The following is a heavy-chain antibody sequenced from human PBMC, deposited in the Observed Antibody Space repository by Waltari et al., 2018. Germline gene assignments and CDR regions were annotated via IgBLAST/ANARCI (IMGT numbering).Heavy chain of an antibody. Sequence: QVQMVESGGGVVQPGRSLRLSCAASGFTFSSYSIHWVRQAPGKGLEWVALMSYDGSSKYYADSVKGRFTVSRDNSKNTVYLQLNSLRVEDTAVYYCAREDICRSTTCYTLDYWGLGTLVTVSS. CDR2: MSYDGSSK. V-gene: IGHV3-30*01. CDR1: GFTFSSYS. D-gene: IGHD2-2*02. CDR3: AREDICRSTTCYTLDY. J-gene: IGHJ4*02.